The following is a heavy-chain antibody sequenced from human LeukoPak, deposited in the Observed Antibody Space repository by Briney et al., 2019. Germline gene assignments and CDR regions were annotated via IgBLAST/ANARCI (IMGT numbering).Heavy chain of an antibody. Sequence: SETLSLTCAVYGGSFSGYYWSWIRQPPGKGLEWIGGINHSGSTNYNPSLKSRVTISVDTSKNQFSLKLSSVTAADTAVYYCARGSSSTFDYWGQGTLVTVSS. D-gene: IGHD6-6*01. CDR1: GGSFSGYY. CDR3: ARGSSSTFDY. CDR2: INHSGST. J-gene: IGHJ4*02. V-gene: IGHV4-34*01.